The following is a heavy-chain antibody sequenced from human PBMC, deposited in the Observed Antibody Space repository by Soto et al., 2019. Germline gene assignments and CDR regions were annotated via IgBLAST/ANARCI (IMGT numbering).Heavy chain of an antibody. CDR2: INHSGST. CDR1: GGSSSGYY. V-gene: IGHV4-34*01. J-gene: IGHJ4*02. D-gene: IGHD2-15*01. CDR3: ARGDCSGGSCFFDY. Sequence: SETLSLTCAVYGGSSSGYYWSWIRQPPGKGLEWIGEINHSGSTNYNPSLKSRVTISVDTSKNQSSLKLSSVTAADTAVYYCARGDCSGGSCFFDYWGQGTLVTVSS.